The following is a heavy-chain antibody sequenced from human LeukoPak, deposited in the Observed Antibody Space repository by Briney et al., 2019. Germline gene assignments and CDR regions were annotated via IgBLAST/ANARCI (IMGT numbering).Heavy chain of an antibody. V-gene: IGHV4-59*01. CDR2: IYYSGST. CDR3: ARDRGPPSYYFDY. Sequence: PSETLSLTCTVSGGSISSYYWSWIRQPPGKGLEWIGYIYYSGSTNYNPSLKSRVTISVDTSKNQFSLKLSSVTAADTAVYYCARDRGPPSYYFDYWGQGTLVTVSS. D-gene: IGHD3-10*01. CDR1: GGSISSYY. J-gene: IGHJ4*02.